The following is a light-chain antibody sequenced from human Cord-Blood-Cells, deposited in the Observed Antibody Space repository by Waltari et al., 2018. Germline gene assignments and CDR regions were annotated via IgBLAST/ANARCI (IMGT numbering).Light chain of an antibody. CDR1: SSNIGSNY. Sequence: QSVLTQPPSASGTPGQRVTISCSGSSSNIGSNYVYWYQQLPGTAPKPPIYRNNRRPSGVPDRSSGSKSGTSASLAISGLRSEDEADYYCAAWDDSLSGVVFGGGTKLTVL. CDR3: AAWDDSLSGVV. V-gene: IGLV1-47*01. J-gene: IGLJ2*01. CDR2: RNN.